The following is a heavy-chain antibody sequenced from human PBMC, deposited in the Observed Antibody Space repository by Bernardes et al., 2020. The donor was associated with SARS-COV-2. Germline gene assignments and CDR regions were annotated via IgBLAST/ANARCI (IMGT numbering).Heavy chain of an antibody. Sequence: GGSLRLSCAASGFTVSTNYITWVRQAPGKGLEWVSIIYGGGNTYYADSVKGRFTISRDNSKNTVYLQINNLRAEDTAVYYCVAIPGCGYWGQGTRVTVSS. CDR2: IYGGGNT. J-gene: IGHJ4*02. CDR3: VAIPGCGY. CDR1: GFTVSTNY. D-gene: IGHD2-21*01. V-gene: IGHV3-53*01.